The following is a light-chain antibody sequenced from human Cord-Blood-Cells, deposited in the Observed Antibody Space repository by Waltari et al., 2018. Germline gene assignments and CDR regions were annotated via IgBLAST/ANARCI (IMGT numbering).Light chain of an antibody. CDR3: QQYNNWPYT. CDR2: GAS. Sequence: EIATTQSPATLSVSPGERPPLSCRASQSVSSNLAWYQKKPGQAPRPLIYGASTGATGIPARFSGSGYGTEFTLTISSLQSENFAVYCCQQYNNWPYTFGQGTKLEMK. V-gene: IGKV3-15*01. J-gene: IGKJ2*01. CDR1: QSVSSN.